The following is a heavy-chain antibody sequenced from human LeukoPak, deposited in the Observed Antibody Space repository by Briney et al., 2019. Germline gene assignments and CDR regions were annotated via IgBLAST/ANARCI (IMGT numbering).Heavy chain of an antibody. D-gene: IGHD6-19*01. Sequence: SETLSLTCAVYGGSFSGYYWSWIRQPPGEGLEWIGEINHSGSTNYNPSLKSRVTISVDTSKNQFSLKLSSVTAADTAVYYCARESVAGTNYFDYWGQGTLVTVSS. J-gene: IGHJ4*02. V-gene: IGHV4-34*01. CDR3: ARESVAGTNYFDY. CDR2: INHSGST. CDR1: GGSFSGYY.